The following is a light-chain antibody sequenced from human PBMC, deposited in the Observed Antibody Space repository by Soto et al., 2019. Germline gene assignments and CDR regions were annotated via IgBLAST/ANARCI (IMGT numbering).Light chain of an antibody. Sequence: EIVLTQSPGTLSLSPGGRATLSCRASQSVSRRLAWYQHRPGQSPRLLISGASMRASGVPVRFSGSGSGTDFTLTISRLEPEDFAVYYCQQYVTSPYIFGQGTKLEIK. J-gene: IGKJ2*01. V-gene: IGKV3-20*01. CDR2: GAS. CDR1: QSVSRR. CDR3: QQYVTSPYI.